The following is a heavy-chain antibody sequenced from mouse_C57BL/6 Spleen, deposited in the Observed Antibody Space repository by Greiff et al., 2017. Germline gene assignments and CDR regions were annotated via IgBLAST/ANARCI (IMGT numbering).Heavy chain of an antibody. D-gene: IGHD2-12*01. CDR2: ISDGGSYT. Sequence: DVKLVESGGGLVKPGGSLKLSCAASGFTFSSYAMSWVRQTPEKRLEWVATISDGGSYTYYTDNVKGRFTISRDNAKNNLYLQMSHLKSEDTALYYCARSTIVTTQFAYWGQGTLVTFSA. J-gene: IGHJ3*01. CDR1: GFTFSSYA. V-gene: IGHV5-4*03. CDR3: ARSTIVTTQFAY.